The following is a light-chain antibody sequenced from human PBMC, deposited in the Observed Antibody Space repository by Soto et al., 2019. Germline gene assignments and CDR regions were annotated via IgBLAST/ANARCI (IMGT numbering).Light chain of an antibody. CDR2: GAS. V-gene: IGKV3-20*01. CDR3: QLYGSSAGT. CDR1: QSVSNNY. J-gene: IGKJ2*01. Sequence: EIVLTQSPGTLSLSPGERATLSCRASQSVSNNYLAWYQQKPGQAPRLLISGASSRATGIPDRFSGGGSGTDFTLTISRVEPEDFAVYSWQLYGSSAGTFGQGTKLEIK.